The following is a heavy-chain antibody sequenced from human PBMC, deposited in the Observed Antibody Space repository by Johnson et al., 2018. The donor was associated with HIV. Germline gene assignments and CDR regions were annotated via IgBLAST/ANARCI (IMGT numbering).Heavy chain of an antibody. CDR3: ATIDAFDI. Sequence: QVQLVESGGGVVQPGGSLRLSCAASGCTFSNYWMTWVRQAPGKGLEWVAFISYDGNNKYYADSMKGRFTISRDNSKNTLYLQMNSLRAEDTAVYYCATIDAFDIWGQGTMVTVSS. J-gene: IGHJ3*02. CDR1: GCTFSNYW. V-gene: IGHV3-30*03. CDR2: ISYDGNNK.